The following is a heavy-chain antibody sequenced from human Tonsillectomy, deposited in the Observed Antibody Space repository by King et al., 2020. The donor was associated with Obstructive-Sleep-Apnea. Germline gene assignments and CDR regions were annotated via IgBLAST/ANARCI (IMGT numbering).Heavy chain of an antibody. D-gene: IGHD2-15*01. V-gene: IGHV3-30*04. J-gene: IGHJ4*02. CDR3: ATLRQKVAPFPVDY. Sequence: VQLVESGGGVVQPGRSLRLSCAASEFTFSNYFMHWVRQAPGKGLEWVAVISYDGTNPYYADSVKGRFTISRDNSKNTLYLQMTSLRPEDTAVYYCATLRQKVAPFPVDYWGQGTLVTVSA. CDR2: ISYDGTNP. CDR1: EFTFSNYF.